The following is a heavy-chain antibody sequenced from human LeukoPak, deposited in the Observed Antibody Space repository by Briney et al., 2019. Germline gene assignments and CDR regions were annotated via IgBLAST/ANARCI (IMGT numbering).Heavy chain of an antibody. Sequence: SVKVSCKASGGTFSSYAISWVRQAPGQGLEWMGGIIPIFGTANYAQKFQGRVTITADESTSTACMELSSLRSEDTAVYYCARSTMVRGPSGYYGMDVWGQGTRSPSP. CDR1: GGTFSSYA. V-gene: IGHV1-69*13. CDR3: ARSTMVRGPSGYYGMDV. J-gene: IGHJ6*02. CDR2: IIPIFGTA. D-gene: IGHD3-10*01.